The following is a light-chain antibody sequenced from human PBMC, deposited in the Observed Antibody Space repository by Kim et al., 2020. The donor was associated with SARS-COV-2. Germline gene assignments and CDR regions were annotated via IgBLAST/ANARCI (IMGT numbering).Light chain of an antibody. J-gene: IGLJ3*02. Sequence: GQKVTISCSGSNSNIGNNFVSWYQQFPGTAPKVLIFDSNKRPSGIADRFSGSKSGTSATLGITGLQTGDEADYYCGTWDSSLSAVVFGGGTQLTVL. CDR2: DSN. CDR1: NSNIGNNF. V-gene: IGLV1-51*01. CDR3: GTWDSSLSAVV.